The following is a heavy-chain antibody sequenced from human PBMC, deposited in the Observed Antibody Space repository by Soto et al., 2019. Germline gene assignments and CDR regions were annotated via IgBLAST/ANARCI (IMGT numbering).Heavy chain of an antibody. Sequence: SETLSLTCDVSGYSISSGYYWGWIRQPPGKGLEWIGSIYQGGSTYHNPSLKSRVTISVDTSKNQFSLKLNSVTAADTAVYYCARDGGRYGYYYDSSGYFSFDYWGQGTLVTVSS. CDR2: IYQGGST. D-gene: IGHD3-22*01. CDR3: ARDGGRYGYYYDSSGYFSFDY. V-gene: IGHV4-38-2*01. CDR1: GYSISSGYY. J-gene: IGHJ4*02.